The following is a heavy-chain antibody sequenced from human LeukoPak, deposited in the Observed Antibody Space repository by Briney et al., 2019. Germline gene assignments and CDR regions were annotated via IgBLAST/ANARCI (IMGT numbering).Heavy chain of an antibody. CDR2: IYHSGST. CDR3: AGGMATFPGYFDY. D-gene: IGHD5-24*01. J-gene: IGHJ4*02. CDR1: GGSISSSNW. Sequence: SETLSLTCTVSGGSISSSNWWSWVRQPPGKGLEWIGEIYHSGSTNYNPSLKSRVTISVDESKNQFSLKLSSVTAADTAVYYCAGGMATFPGYFDYWGQGTLVTVSS. V-gene: IGHV4-4*02.